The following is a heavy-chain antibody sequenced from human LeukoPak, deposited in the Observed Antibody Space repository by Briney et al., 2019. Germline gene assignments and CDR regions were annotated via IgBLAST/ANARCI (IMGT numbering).Heavy chain of an antibody. CDR2: ISYDGSYK. J-gene: IGHJ4*02. Sequence: PGGSLRLSCAASEFTFSTYGMHWVRQAPGKGLEWVAVISYDGSYKFYADSVKGRFTISRDNSKSTLYLQMNSLTAEDTAVYYCAKDRYSGLNTIDYWGQGTLVTVSS. V-gene: IGHV3-30*18. CDR1: EFTFSTYG. D-gene: IGHD6-13*01. CDR3: AKDRYSGLNTIDY.